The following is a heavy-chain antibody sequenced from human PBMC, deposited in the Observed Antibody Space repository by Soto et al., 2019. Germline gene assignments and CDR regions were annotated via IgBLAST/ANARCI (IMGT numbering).Heavy chain of an antibody. CDR2: IYHSEST. CDR3: ARGIGGLNDYGDHFDY. V-gene: IGHV4-30-2*01. Sequence: SSETRSHTCAVYVGSISSGGYSWSWIRHPGGKGLECIGYIYHSESTYYNPSLKSRVTISVDRSKNQFSLKLSSVTAADTAAYYCARGIGGLNDYGDHFDYWGQGTLVTVAS. CDR1: VGSISSGGYS. J-gene: IGHJ4*02. D-gene: IGHD4-17*01.